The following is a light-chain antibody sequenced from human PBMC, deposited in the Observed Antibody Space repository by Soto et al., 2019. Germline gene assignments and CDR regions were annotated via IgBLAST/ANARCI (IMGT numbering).Light chain of an antibody. CDR3: VLYMGSGISG. CDR2: NTY. Sequence: QTVVTQEPSFSVSPGGTVTLTCGLSSGSVSTSYYPSWYQQTPRQAPRTLIYNTYTRSSGVPDRFSASILGDKAALTITGGQADDEWDYYCVLYMGSGISGFGGGTKLTVL. CDR1: SGSVSTSYY. J-gene: IGLJ2*01. V-gene: IGLV8-61*01.